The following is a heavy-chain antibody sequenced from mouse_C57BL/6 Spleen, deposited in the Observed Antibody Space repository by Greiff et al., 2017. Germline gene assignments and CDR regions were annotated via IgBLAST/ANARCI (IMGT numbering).Heavy chain of an antibody. CDR1: GFTFSDYY. Sequence: EVKLVESEGGLVQPGSSMKLSCTASGFTFSDYYMAWVRQVPEKGLEWVANINYDGSSTYYLDSLKSRFIISRDNAKNILYLQMSSLKSEDTATYYCARDDGYSWYFDVWGTGTTVTVSS. CDR2: INYDGSST. CDR3: ARDDGYSWYFDV. V-gene: IGHV5-16*01. D-gene: IGHD2-3*01. J-gene: IGHJ1*03.